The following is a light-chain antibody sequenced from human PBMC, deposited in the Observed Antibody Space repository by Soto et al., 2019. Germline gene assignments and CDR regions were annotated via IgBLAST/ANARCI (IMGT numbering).Light chain of an antibody. J-gene: IGKJ3*01. CDR3: QRYNNDPFT. CDR2: AAS. Sequence: DIQMTQSPSSLSASVGDRVTITCRASQGISKYLAWYQQKPGKVPKLLIYAASTLQSGVPSRFSGSGSGTDFTLTISSLQPEDVATYYCQRYNNDPFTFGPGTKVDIK. V-gene: IGKV1-27*01. CDR1: QGISKY.